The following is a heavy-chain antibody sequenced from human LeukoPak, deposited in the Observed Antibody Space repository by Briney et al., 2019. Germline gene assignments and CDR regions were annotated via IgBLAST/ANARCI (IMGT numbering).Heavy chain of an antibody. CDR3: ASLVSSSPLGYCSGGSCYSQDYFDY. D-gene: IGHD2-15*01. CDR1: GYTFTGYY. CDR2: INPNSGGT. Sequence: ASVKVSCKASGYTFTGYYMHWVRQAPGQGLEWMGWINPNSGGTNYAQKFQGRVTMTRDTSISTAYMELSRLRSDDTAVNYCASLVSSSPLGYCSGGSCYSQDYFDYWGQGTLVTVSS. J-gene: IGHJ4*02. V-gene: IGHV1-2*02.